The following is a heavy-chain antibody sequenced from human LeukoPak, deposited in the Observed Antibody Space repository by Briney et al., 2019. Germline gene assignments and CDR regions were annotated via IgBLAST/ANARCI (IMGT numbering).Heavy chain of an antibody. J-gene: IGHJ4*02. CDR3: ARGPGELNY. CDR2: IIPILGIA. Sequence: SVKVSCKASGGTFSSYAISWVRQAPGQGLEWMGRIIPILGIANYAQKFQGRVTITADKSTSTAYMELRSLRSDDTAVYYCARGPGELNYWGQGTLVTVSS. CDR1: GGTFSSYA. D-gene: IGHD3-10*01. V-gene: IGHV1-69*04.